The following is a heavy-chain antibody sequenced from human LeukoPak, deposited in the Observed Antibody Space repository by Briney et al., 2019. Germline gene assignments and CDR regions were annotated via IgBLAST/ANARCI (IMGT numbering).Heavy chain of an antibody. CDR1: GGSISSYY. CDR2: IYTSGST. J-gene: IGHJ4*02. CDR3: ARDYDSSGYSPLDY. D-gene: IGHD3-22*01. Sequence: PSETLSLTCTVSGGSISSYYWSWIRQPAGKGLEWIGRIYTSGSTNYNPSLKSRVTISVDTSKNQFSLKLSSVTAADTAVYYCARDYDSSGYSPLDYWGQGTLVTVSS. V-gene: IGHV4-4*07.